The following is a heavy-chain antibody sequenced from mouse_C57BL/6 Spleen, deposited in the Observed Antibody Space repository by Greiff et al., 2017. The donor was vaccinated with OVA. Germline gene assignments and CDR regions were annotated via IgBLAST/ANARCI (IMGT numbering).Heavy chain of an antibody. CDR2: IWSGGSP. J-gene: IGHJ2*01. Sequence: VQLQQSGPGLVQPSQSLSITCTVSGFSLTSYGVPWVRQSPGKGLEWLGVIWSGGSPDYNAAFISRLSISKNNSTSQVFFKMNRQQADDTAIYYCARGVYDYDLYYFDDWGKGTTRTVSS. CDR3: ARGVYDYDLYYFDD. CDR1: GFSLTSYG. D-gene: IGHD2-4*01. V-gene: IGHV2-2*01.